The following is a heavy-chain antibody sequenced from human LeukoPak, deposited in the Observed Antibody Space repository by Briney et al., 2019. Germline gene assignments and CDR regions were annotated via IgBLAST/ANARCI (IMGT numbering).Heavy chain of an antibody. Sequence: ASVKVSCKASGCTFSSYAISWVRQAPGQGLEWMGGIIPIFGTANYAQKFQGRVTITADKSTSTAYMELSSLRSEDTAVYYCAREGSSSPYYYYYYMDVWGKGTTVTVSS. V-gene: IGHV1-69*06. CDR3: AREGSSSPYYYYYYMDV. J-gene: IGHJ6*03. D-gene: IGHD6-6*01. CDR1: GCTFSSYA. CDR2: IIPIFGTA.